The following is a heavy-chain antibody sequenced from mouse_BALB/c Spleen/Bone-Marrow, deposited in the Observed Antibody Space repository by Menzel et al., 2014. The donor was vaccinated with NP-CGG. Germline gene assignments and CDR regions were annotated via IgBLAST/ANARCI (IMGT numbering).Heavy chain of an antibody. Sequence: VHVKQSGGGLVQPGGSLRLSCATSGFTFSDFYMEWVRQPPGKRLEWIAASRNKANDYTTEYSASVKGRFIVSRDASQSIFYLQMNALRAEDTAIYYCARDPRWLLAMDYWGQGTSVTVSS. D-gene: IGHD2-3*01. CDR2: SRNKANDYTT. CDR1: GFTFSDFY. CDR3: ARDPRWLLAMDY. J-gene: IGHJ4*01. V-gene: IGHV7-1*02.